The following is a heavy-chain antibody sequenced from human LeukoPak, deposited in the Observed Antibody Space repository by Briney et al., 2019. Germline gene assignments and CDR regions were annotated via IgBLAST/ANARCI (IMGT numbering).Heavy chain of an antibody. CDR2: ISYDESNK. J-gene: IGHJ5*02. D-gene: IGHD2-8*01. Sequence: GGSLRLSCAASGFTFSSYTMHWVRQAPGKGLEWVAVISYDESNKYYADSVKGRFTISRDKSKNTLYLQMNSLRGEDTAVYYCARDNGEWRLKWFDHWGQGTLVTVSS. CDR3: ARDNGEWRLKWFDH. V-gene: IGHV3-30-3*01. CDR1: GFTFSSYT.